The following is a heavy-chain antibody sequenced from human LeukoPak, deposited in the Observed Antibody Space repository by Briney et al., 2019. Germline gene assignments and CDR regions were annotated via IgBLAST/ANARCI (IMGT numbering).Heavy chain of an antibody. Sequence: GASVKVSCKASGYTLASFGITWVRQAPGQGLEWTGWINPYNGSTNYAQMFQDRVTMTTDTSTSTAHMELRSLRSDDTAVYYCARVASGYSPVYWGQGTLVTVSS. J-gene: IGHJ4*02. CDR2: INPYNGST. CDR3: ARVASGYSPVY. CDR1: GYTLASFG. V-gene: IGHV1-18*01. D-gene: IGHD3-22*01.